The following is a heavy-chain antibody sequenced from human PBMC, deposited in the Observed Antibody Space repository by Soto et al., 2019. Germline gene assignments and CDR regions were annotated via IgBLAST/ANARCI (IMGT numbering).Heavy chain of an antibody. CDR2: IYYSGST. CDR1: GGSISSGGYY. D-gene: IGHD2-15*01. Sequence: PSETLSLTCTVSGGSISSGGYYWSWIRQHPGKGLEWIGYIYYSGSTYYNPSLKSRVTISVDTSKNQFSLKLSSVTAADTAVYYCARDPGYGGSSLGYWGQGTLVTVSS. CDR3: ARDPGYGGSSLGY. V-gene: IGHV4-31*03. J-gene: IGHJ4*02.